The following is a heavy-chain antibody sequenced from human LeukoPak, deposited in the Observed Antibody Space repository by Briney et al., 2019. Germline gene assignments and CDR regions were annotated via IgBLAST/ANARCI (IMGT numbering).Heavy chain of an antibody. CDR1: GFTFSDYY. Sequence: GGSLRLSCAASGFTFSDYYMSWIRQAPGKGLEWVSYISSSGSTIYYADSVKGRFTISRDNAKNSLYLQMNSLRAEDMALYYCAKDISRDYYYYYVDVWGKGTTVTVSS. CDR2: ISSSGSTI. J-gene: IGHJ6*03. CDR3: AKDISRDYYYYYVDV. V-gene: IGHV3-11*01.